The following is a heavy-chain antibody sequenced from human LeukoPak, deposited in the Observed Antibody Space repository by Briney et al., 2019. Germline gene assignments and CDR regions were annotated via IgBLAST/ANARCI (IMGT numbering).Heavy chain of an antibody. CDR3: ARGVEPRDYSLDY. V-gene: IGHV3-66*01. Sequence: GGSLRLSCAASGFTVSSNYMTWVRQAPGKGLEWVSVIYSGGRTYYEDSVKGRFTISRDNSKNTLYLQMNCLRAEDTAVYYCARGVEPRDYSLDYWGQGTLVTVSS. CDR2: IYSGGRT. CDR1: GFTVSSNY. D-gene: IGHD3-16*01. J-gene: IGHJ4*02.